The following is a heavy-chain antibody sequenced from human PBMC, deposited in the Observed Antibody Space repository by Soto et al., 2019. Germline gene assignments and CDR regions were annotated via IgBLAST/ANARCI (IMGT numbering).Heavy chain of an antibody. CDR2: ISSSKTYI. D-gene: IGHD5-12*01. CDR3: VRVSGCAFDI. J-gene: IGHJ3*02. CDR1: GFSFSSYS. Sequence: EVQLVESGGGLVQPEQSLRVACAASGFSFSSYSMNWVRQAPGKGLEWISYISSSKTYIWYADSVKGRFTISRDNAKTSLSLQMNSLRDEDTAVYYCVRVSGCAFDICGLGTMVTVSS. V-gene: IGHV3-48*02.